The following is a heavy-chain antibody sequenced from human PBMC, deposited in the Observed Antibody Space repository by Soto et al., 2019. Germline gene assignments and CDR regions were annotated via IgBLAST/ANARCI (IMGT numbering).Heavy chain of an antibody. D-gene: IGHD1-1*01. CDR2: TTYDGGIK. Sequence: GGSLRLSCAASGFSFSSYGMEWFRLAPCKGLEWVAATTYDGGIKHYVDSVKGRFTISRDNSKNTLYLQMNSLRVEDTATYYCAGALENPYFYYGLNVWGQGTTVTVS. CDR3: AGALENPYFYYGLNV. V-gene: IGHV3-30*03. CDR1: GFSFSSYG. J-gene: IGHJ6*02.